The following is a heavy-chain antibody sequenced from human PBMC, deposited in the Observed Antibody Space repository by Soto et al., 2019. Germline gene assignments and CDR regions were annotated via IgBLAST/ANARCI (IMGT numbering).Heavy chain of an antibody. D-gene: IGHD2-21*01. J-gene: IGHJ6*02. CDR3: ARVVVHYYYGMDV. V-gene: IGHV1-69*13. CDR2: IIPIFGTA. Sequence: ASVKVSCKASGGTFSSYAISWVRQAPGQGLEWMGGIIPIFGTANYAQKFQGRVTITADESTSTAYMELSSLRSEDTAVYYCARVVVHYYYGMDVWGQGTTVTVSS. CDR1: GGTFSSYA.